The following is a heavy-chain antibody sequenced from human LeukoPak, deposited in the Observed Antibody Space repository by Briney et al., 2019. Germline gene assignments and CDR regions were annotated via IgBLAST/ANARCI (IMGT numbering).Heavy chain of an antibody. CDR2: MNPNSGNT. CDR3: ARDIPYSSSWYGEYFQH. Sequence: ASVKVSCKASGYTFTSYDINWVRQATGQGLEWMGWMNPNSGNTGYAQKFQGRVTMTRNTSISTAYMELSSLRSEDTAVYYCARDIPYSSSWYGEYFQHWGQGTLVTVSS. J-gene: IGHJ1*01. D-gene: IGHD6-13*01. CDR1: GYTFTSYD. V-gene: IGHV1-8*01.